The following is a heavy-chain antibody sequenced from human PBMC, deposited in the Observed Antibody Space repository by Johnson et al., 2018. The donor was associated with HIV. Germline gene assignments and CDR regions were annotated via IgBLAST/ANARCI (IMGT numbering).Heavy chain of an antibody. CDR1: GFTFSSYY. V-gene: IGHV3-7*05. CDR2: IKQDGSDK. J-gene: IGHJ3*02. D-gene: IGHD6-6*01. CDR3: ARESLLITPRRDDAFDI. Sequence: VQLVESGGGLVQPGGSLRLSCAASGFTFSSYYMSWVRQAPGKGLEWVANIKQDGSDKYYVDSVKGRFTISRDNAKNSLYLQMNSLTAEDTALYYCARESLLITPRRDDAFDIWCQGTMVTVSS.